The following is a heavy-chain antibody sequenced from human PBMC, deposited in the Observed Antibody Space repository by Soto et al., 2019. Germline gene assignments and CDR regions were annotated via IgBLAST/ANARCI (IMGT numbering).Heavy chain of an antibody. Sequence: QVQLVESGGGVVQPGRSLRLSCAASGFTFSSFAMHWVRQAPGKGLEWVAVISYDGSNKYYADSVKGRFTISRDNSKNTLYLQMNSLRAEDTAVYYCARDQDIVVVVAATGWFDPWGQGTLVTVSS. D-gene: IGHD2-15*01. CDR2: ISYDGSNK. CDR3: ARDQDIVVVVAATGWFDP. CDR1: GFTFSSFA. V-gene: IGHV3-30-3*01. J-gene: IGHJ5*02.